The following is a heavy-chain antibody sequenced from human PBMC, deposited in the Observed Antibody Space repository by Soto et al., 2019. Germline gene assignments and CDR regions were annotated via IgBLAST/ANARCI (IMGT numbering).Heavy chain of an antibody. CDR1: GFTFSTYG. V-gene: IGHV3-30*03. Sequence: QVQLVESGGGVVQPGRSLRLSCAASGFTFSTYGMHWVRQAPGKGLEWVAFTSHDGSNKFYAGSEKGRFTISRDRSKNRVDLHMHSLRAEDTEVYYWAREEESYFGSSDYSDCYCGMEVWGQGTRVSVCS. CDR2: TSHDGSNK. J-gene: IGHJ6*02. CDR3: AREEESYFGSSDYSDCYCGMEV. D-gene: IGHD3-22*01.